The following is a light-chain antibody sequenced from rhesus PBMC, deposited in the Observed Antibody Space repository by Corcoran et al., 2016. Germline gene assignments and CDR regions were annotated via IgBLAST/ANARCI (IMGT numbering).Light chain of an antibody. V-gene: IGKV1-74*01. CDR3: QPSYGTPFT. J-gene: IGKJ3*01. Sequence: DIQMTQSPSSLSASVGDRVTITCRASENVHSYLHWYQRKPGKAPNLLIYQTSTLRSGVPPRFSGSGSGTDFTLTISNLQPEDFATYFCQPSYGTPFTFGPGTKLDLK. CDR1: ENVHSY. CDR2: QTS.